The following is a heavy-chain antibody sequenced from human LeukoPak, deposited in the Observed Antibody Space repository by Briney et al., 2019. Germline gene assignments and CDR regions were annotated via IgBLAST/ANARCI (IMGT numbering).Heavy chain of an antibody. CDR1: GFTFSSYG. D-gene: IGHD3-22*01. J-gene: IGHJ3*02. CDR2: ISYDGSNK. V-gene: IGHV3-30*03. CDR3: ARREYYYDSSGQRDAFDI. Sequence: GGSLRLSCAASGFTFSSYGMHWVRQAPGKGLEWVAVISYDGSNKYYADSVKGRFTISRDNAKNSLYLQMKSLRAEDTAVYYCARREYYYDSSGQRDAFDIWGQGTMVIVSS.